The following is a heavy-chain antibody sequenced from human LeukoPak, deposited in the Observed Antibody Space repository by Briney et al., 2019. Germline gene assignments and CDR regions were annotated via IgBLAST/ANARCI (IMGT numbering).Heavy chain of an antibody. CDR2: INHSGST. CDR1: GGSFSGYY. Sequence: PSETLSLTCAVYGGSFSGYYWSWIRQPPGKGLEWIGEINHSGSTNYNPSLKSRVTISVDTSKNQFSLKLSSVTAADMAVYYCARHSSSWYSNWFDPWGQGTLVTVSS. J-gene: IGHJ5*02. D-gene: IGHD6-13*01. V-gene: IGHV4-34*01. CDR3: ARHSSSWYSNWFDP.